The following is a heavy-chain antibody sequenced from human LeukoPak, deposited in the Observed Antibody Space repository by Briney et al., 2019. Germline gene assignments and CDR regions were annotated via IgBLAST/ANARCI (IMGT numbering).Heavy chain of an antibody. Sequence: GGSLRLSCAASGFTFDDYTMHWVRQAPGKGLEWVSLISWDGGSTYYADSVKGRFTISRDNSKNSLYLQMNSLRTEDTALYYCAKDASIAARSYYYYYMDVWGKGTTVTVSS. V-gene: IGHV3-43*01. J-gene: IGHJ6*03. CDR1: GFTFDDYT. CDR2: ISWDGGST. CDR3: AKDASIAARSYYYYYMDV. D-gene: IGHD6-6*01.